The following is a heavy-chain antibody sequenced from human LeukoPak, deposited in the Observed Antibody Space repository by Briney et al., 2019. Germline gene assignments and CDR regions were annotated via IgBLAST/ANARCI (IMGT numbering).Heavy chain of an antibody. CDR1: GFTFSSYA. D-gene: IGHD6-25*01. CDR3: AKEVQRRLGGYGIDV. CDR2: ISGSGGST. Sequence: GGSLRLSCAASGFTFSSYAMSWVRQAPGKGLEWVSAISGSGGSTNYAHSVKGRFTISRDNSKNTLYLQMNSLRAEDTAVYYCAKEVQRRLGGYGIDVWGQGTTVTVSS. J-gene: IGHJ6*02. V-gene: IGHV3-23*01.